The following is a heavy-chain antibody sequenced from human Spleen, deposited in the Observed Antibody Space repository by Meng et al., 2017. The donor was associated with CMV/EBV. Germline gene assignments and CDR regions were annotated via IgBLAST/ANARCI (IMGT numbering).Heavy chain of an antibody. J-gene: IGHJ5*02. CDR1: GCTFTGYY. Sequence: KDSGCTFTGYYMHWVRQDPGQGLEWMGRINPNSGGTNYAQKCQGRVTMTRDTSISTAYMELSRLRSDDTAVYYCARATTVRPYNWFDPWGQGTLVTVSS. V-gene: IGHV1-2*06. CDR2: INPNSGGT. CDR3: ARATTVRPYNWFDP. D-gene: IGHD4-17*01.